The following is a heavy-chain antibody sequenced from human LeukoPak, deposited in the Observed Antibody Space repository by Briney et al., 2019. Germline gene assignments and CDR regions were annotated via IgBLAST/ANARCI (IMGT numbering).Heavy chain of an antibody. CDR3: ARSYMDV. CDR1: GGSISSHY. Sequence: SETLSLTCTVSGGSISSHYWSWTRQPPGKGLEWIGYIYYSGSTNYNPSLKSRVTISVDTSKNQFSLKLSSVTAADTAVYYCARSYMDVWGKGTTVTVSS. V-gene: IGHV4-59*11. CDR2: IYYSGST. J-gene: IGHJ6*03.